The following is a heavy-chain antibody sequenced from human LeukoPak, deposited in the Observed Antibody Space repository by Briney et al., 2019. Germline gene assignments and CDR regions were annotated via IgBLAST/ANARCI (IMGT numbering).Heavy chain of an antibody. CDR1: GFTFGDYA. J-gene: IGHJ4*02. CDR3: AKDMLPINYYDAPIDY. CDR2: LSGDGGTI. V-gene: IGHV3-43*02. Sequence: PGGSLRLSCAVSGFTFGDYAMHWVRQAPGKGLEWVSLLSGDGGTIYYADSLKGRFTISRDNSKNSLYLQMSSLRTEDTALYYCAKDMLPINYYDAPIDYWGQGTLVTVSS. D-gene: IGHD3-16*01.